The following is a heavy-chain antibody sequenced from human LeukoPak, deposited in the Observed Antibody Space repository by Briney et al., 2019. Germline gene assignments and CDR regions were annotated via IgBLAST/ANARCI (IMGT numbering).Heavy chain of an antibody. CDR1: RFTFSNYP. V-gene: IGHV3-23*01. J-gene: IGHJ4*02. Sequence: PGGSLRLSCAASRFTFSNYPMNWVRQAPGKGLEWVSAITTDGSRTYNADSVKGRFTISRDNSKNTLYLQMNSLRAEDTAVYYCAKGNTVTPDYWGQGTLVTVSS. D-gene: IGHD4-17*01. CDR2: ITTDGSRT. CDR3: AKGNTVTPDY.